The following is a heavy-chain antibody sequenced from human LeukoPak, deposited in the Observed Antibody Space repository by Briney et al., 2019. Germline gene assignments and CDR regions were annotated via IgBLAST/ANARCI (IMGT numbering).Heavy chain of an antibody. J-gene: IGHJ6*03. V-gene: IGHV4-39*01. Sequence: PSETLSLTCTVSGGSISSSSYYWGGIRQPRGKGGEGSESIYYSASTYYNPSLQTLVTISVDPSTHQFSLKLSSVTAADTAVYYCASGGNVRYYYYYMDVWGKGTTVTVSS. CDR3: ASGGNVRYYYYYMDV. CDR2: IYYSAST. D-gene: IGHD4-23*01. CDR1: GGSISSSSYY.